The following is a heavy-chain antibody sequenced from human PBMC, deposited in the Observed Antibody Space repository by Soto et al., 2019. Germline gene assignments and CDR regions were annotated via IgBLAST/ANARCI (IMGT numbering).Heavy chain of an antibody. CDR1: GFTFSNNW. CDR2: INSDGSST. CDR3: AKGPAIVLVPAAMNYYYGMDV. V-gene: IGHV3-74*01. Sequence: PGGSLRLSCAASGFTFSNNWMHWVRQAPGKGPVWVSRINSDGSSTYYADSVKGRFTISRDNSKNTLYLQMNSLRAEDTAVYYCAKGPAIVLVPAAMNYYYGMDVWGQGTTVTVSS. J-gene: IGHJ6*02. D-gene: IGHD2-2*01.